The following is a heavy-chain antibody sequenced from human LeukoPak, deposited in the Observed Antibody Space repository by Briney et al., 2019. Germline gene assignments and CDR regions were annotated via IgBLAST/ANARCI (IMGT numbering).Heavy chain of an antibody. J-gene: IGHJ3*02. CDR1: GFTVSSNY. Sequence: GGSLRLPCAASGFTVSSNYMSWVGQAPGQGLERVAVIYSGGSTYYADSVKGRFTISRDNSKNTLYLQMNSLRAEDTAVYYCARELGICGGDCYSRDAFDIWGQGTMVTVSS. D-gene: IGHD2-21*02. V-gene: IGHV3-53*01. CDR2: IYSGGST. CDR3: ARELGICGGDCYSRDAFDI.